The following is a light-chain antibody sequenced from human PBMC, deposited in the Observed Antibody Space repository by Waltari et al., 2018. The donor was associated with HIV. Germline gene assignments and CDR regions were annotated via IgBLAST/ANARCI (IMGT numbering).Light chain of an antibody. CDR2: SNE. Sequence: QSVLTQPPSASGTPGQRVTISCSGSRSNIGSKTVNWYQQLPGPAPKLIIYSNEQRPSGVPDRLSGSKSGTSASLAISGLQSEDEAGYYCAAWDVSLNGLVFGGGTKLTVL. J-gene: IGLJ2*01. CDR1: RSNIGSKT. CDR3: AAWDVSLNGLV. V-gene: IGLV1-44*01.